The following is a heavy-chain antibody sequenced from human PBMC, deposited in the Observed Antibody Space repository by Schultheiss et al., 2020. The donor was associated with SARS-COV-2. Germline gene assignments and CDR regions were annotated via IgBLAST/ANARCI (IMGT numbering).Heavy chain of an antibody. CDR2: INSDGSST. V-gene: IGHV3-74*01. CDR1: GFTFSSYW. D-gene: IGHD6-13*01. J-gene: IGHJ4*02. CDR3: ARDPRADPGYSSSWYHLGY. Sequence: GESLKISCAASGFTFSSYWMHWVRQAPGKGLVWVSRINSDGSSTSYADSVKGRFTISRDNAKNTLYLQMNSLRAEDTAVYYCARDPRADPGYSSSWYHLGYWGQGTLVTVSS.